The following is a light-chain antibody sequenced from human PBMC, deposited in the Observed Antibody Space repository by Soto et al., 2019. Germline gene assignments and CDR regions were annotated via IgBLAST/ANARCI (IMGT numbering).Light chain of an antibody. V-gene: IGLV2-18*02. J-gene: IGLJ2*01. Sequence: QSALTQPPSVSGSPGQSVTISCTGTSSDVGNYNRVSWYQQPPGTAPKLMIYEVSNRPSGVPDRFSGSKSGNTASLTISGLQAEDEADYYCRSYTSSSTLIFGGGTQLTVL. CDR3: RSYTSSSTLI. CDR1: SSDVGNYNR. CDR2: EVS.